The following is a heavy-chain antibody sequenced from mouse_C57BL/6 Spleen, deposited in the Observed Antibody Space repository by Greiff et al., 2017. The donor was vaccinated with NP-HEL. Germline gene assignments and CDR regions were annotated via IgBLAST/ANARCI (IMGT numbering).Heavy chain of an antibody. D-gene: IGHD2-3*01. CDR1: GYTFTDYN. V-gene: IGHV1-18*01. Sequence: VQLKESGPELVKPGASVKIPCKASGYTFTDYNMDWVKQSHGKSLEWIGDINPNNGGTIYNQKFKGKATLTVDKSSSTAYMELRSLTSEDTAVYYCARRVYDGLWYFDVWGTGTTVTVSS. CDR2: INPNNGGT. CDR3: ARRVYDGLWYFDV. J-gene: IGHJ1*03.